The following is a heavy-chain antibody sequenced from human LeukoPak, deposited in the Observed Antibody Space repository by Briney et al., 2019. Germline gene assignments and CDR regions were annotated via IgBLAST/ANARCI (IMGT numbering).Heavy chain of an antibody. Sequence: SETLSLTCAVYGGSFSGYYWSWIRQPPGKGLEWIGEINHSGSTNYNPSLKSRVTISVDTSKNQFSLKLSSVTAADTAVHYCAREMERWFPFTGSDAFDIWGQGTMVTVSS. V-gene: IGHV4-34*01. D-gene: IGHD2-15*01. CDR3: AREMERWFPFTGSDAFDI. CDR2: INHSGST. J-gene: IGHJ3*02. CDR1: GGSFSGYY.